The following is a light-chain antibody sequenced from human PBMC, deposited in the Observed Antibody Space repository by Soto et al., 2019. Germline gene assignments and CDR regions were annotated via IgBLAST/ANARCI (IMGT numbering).Light chain of an antibody. CDR1: SSNIGAGYD. Sequence: QSVLTLPPSVSGAPGQRVTISCTGSSSNIGAGYDVHWYQQLPGTAPKLLIYGNSNRPSGVPDRFSGSKSGTSASLAITGLQAEDEADYYCQSYDSSLSGNWVFGGGTKLTVL. CDR2: GNS. J-gene: IGLJ3*02. V-gene: IGLV1-40*01. CDR3: QSYDSSLSGNWV.